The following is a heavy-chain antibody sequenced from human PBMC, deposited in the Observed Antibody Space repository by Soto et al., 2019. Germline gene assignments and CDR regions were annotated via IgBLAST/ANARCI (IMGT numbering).Heavy chain of an antibody. CDR3: ARVGVAAAGPPVNWFDP. CDR1: GGSISSGDYY. D-gene: IGHD6-13*01. Sequence: PSETLSLTCTVSGGSISSGDYYWSWIRQPPGQGLEWIGYIYYSGSTYYNPSLKSRVTISVDTSKNQFSLKLSSVTAADTAVYYCARVGVAAAGPPVNWFDPWGQGTLVTVSS. CDR2: IYYSGST. V-gene: IGHV4-30-4*01. J-gene: IGHJ5*02.